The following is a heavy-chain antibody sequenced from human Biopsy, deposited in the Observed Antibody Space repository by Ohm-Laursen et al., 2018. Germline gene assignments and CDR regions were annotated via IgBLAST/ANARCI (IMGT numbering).Heavy chain of an antibody. D-gene: IGHD4-23*01. CDR2: ISHTGYT. Sequence: SETLSLTCTVSSGSIRTGDYYWTWIRQQPGKGLEWIGHISHTGYTSYKSSLKSRVTISLDTSRKHFSLRLTSLAAADTAVYYCARGSNEYGGLYFPHWGQGTLVTVSS. CDR1: SGSIRTGDYY. V-gene: IGHV4-61*03. CDR3: ARGSNEYGGLYFPH. J-gene: IGHJ1*01.